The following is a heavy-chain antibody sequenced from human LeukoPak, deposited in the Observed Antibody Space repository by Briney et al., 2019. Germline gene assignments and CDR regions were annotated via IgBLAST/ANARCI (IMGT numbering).Heavy chain of an antibody. CDR1: GGSISSNNW. J-gene: IGHJ6*02. Sequence: SETLSLTCAVSGGSISSNNWWSWVRQPPGKGLEWIGEVYHSGSTGYNPSLLSRVTISVDKSKNQFSLEMRSVTAADTAVYYCARDVTRQVMDVWGQGTTVTVSS. CDR3: ARDVTRQVMDV. CDR2: VYHSGST. D-gene: IGHD2-15*01. V-gene: IGHV4-4*02.